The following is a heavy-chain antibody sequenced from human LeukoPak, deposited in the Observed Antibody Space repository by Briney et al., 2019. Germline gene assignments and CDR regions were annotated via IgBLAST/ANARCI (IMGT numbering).Heavy chain of an antibody. J-gene: IGHJ4*02. Sequence: GGSLRLSCAASGFTFSSYEMNWVRQAPGKGLEWVSYISSSGSTIYYADSVKGRFTISRDNAKNSLYLQMNSLRAEDTAVYYCARANSYYYDHYDYWGQGTLVTVTS. CDR2: ISSSGSTI. CDR1: GFTFSSYE. CDR3: ARANSYYYDHYDY. D-gene: IGHD3-22*01. V-gene: IGHV3-48*03.